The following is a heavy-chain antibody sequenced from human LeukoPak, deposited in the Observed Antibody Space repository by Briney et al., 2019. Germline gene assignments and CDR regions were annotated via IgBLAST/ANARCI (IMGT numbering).Heavy chain of an antibody. CDR3: ARDYPIGAFHCYFDY. J-gene: IGHJ4*02. D-gene: IGHD3-16*01. CDR2: ISSSSSYI. V-gene: IGHV3-21*01. CDR1: GFTFSSYS. Sequence: GGPLRLSCAASGFTFSSYSMNWVRQAPGKGLEWVSSISSSSSYIYYADSVKGRFTISRDNAKNSLYLQMNSLRAEDTAVYYCARDYPIGAFHCYFDYWGQGTLVTVSS.